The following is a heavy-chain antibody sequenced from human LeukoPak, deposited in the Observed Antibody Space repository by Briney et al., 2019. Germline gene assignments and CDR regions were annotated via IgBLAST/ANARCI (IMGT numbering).Heavy chain of an antibody. CDR3: ARLDLRFLEWFTTSEGYDAFDI. J-gene: IGHJ3*02. V-gene: IGHV4-39*01. CDR1: GGSISSSSYY. CDR2: IYYSGST. D-gene: IGHD3-3*01. Sequence: KPSETLSLTCTVSGGSISSSSYYWGWTRQPPGKGLEWIGSIYYSGSTYYNPSLKSRVTISVDTSKNQFSLKLSSVTAADTAVYYCARLDLRFLEWFTTSEGYDAFDIWGQGTMVTVSS.